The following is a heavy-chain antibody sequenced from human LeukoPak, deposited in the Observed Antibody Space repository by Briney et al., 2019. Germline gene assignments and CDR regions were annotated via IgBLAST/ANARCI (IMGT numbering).Heavy chain of an antibody. CDR3: ARSSPPWAGLGYYIGP. V-gene: IGHV3-11*04. CDR1: GFTFSDYF. J-gene: IGHJ5*02. D-gene: IGHD3-16*01. CDR2: ISSSGSTI. Sequence: PGGSLRLSCAASGFTFSDYFMSWIRQAPGKGLEWVSYISSSGSTIYYADSVKGRFTISRDNAKNSLYLQMNSLRAEDTAVYYCARSSPPWAGLGYYIGPWGQGTLVTVSS.